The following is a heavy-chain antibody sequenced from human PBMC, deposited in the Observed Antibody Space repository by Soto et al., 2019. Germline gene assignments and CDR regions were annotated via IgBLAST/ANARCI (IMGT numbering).Heavy chain of an antibody. D-gene: IGHD4-17*01. V-gene: IGHV4-61*01. CDR3: ARTTAVPNTLRSRYFFDY. Sequence: SETLSLTCSVSGGSVSDKTYYWSWIRQPPGKGLEWIGYVYYSGTTNYNPSLKSRVTISVDLSKNRFSLRLSSVTTADTALYYCARTTAVPNTLRSRYFFDYWGQGTLVTVSS. J-gene: IGHJ4*02. CDR2: VYYSGTT. CDR1: GGSVSDKTYY.